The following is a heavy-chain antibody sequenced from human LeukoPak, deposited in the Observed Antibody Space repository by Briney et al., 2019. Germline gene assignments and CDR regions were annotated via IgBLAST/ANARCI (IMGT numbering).Heavy chain of an antibody. CDR3: ARLTMVRGVTPNYYYYYMDV. CDR1: GYTFTSYG. Sequence: ASVKVSCKASGYTFTSYGISWVRQAPGQGLEWMGWISAYNGNTNYAQKLQGRVTMTTDTSTSTAYMELRSLRSDDTAVYYCARLTMVRGVTPNYYYYYMDVWGKGTAVTISS. J-gene: IGHJ6*03. CDR2: ISAYNGNT. D-gene: IGHD3-10*01. V-gene: IGHV1-18*01.